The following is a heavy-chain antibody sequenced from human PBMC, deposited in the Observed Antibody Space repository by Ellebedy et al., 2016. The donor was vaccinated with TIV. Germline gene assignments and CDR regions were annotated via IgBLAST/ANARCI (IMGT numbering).Heavy chain of an antibody. CDR1: GYTFTGYY. CDR2: INPNSGGT. CDR3: TRGGTTGFDP. D-gene: IGHD3-16*01. Sequence: AALVKVSCKASGYTFTGYYMHWVRQAPGQGLEWMGWINPNSGGTNYAQKFQDRVTMTTNTSINAAYMNVSSLRFEDTAVYYCTRGGTTGFDPWGQGTLVIVSS. V-gene: IGHV1-2*02. J-gene: IGHJ5*02.